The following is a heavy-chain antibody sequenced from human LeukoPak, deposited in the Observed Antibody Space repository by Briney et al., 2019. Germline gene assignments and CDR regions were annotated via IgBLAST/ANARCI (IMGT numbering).Heavy chain of an antibody. J-gene: IGHJ5*02. D-gene: IGHD3-9*01. CDR1: GYTFTSYD. CDR3: ARGAFLLQYRRNFDP. V-gene: IGHV1-8*01. Sequence: ASVKVSCKASGYTFTSYDINWVRQATGQGLEWMGWMNPNNVNTGYAQKFQGRVTMTRNTSTSTAYMELSSLRSEDTAVYFCARGAFLLQYRRNFDPWGQGTLVTVSS. CDR2: MNPNNVNT.